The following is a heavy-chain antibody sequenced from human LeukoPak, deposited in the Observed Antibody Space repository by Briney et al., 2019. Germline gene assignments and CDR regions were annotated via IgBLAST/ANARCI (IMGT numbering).Heavy chain of an antibody. CDR2: ISWNSGSI. J-gene: IGHJ5*02. CDR1: GFTFDDYA. D-gene: IGHD6-13*01. CDR3: AKGGGEYSSSWYLNWFDP. V-gene: IGHV3-9*01. Sequence: GGSLRLSCAASGFTFDDYAMHRVRQAPGKGLEWVSGISWNSGSIGYADSVKGRFTISRDNAKNSLYLQMNSLRAEDTALYYCAKGGGEYSSSWYLNWFDPWGQGTLVTVSS.